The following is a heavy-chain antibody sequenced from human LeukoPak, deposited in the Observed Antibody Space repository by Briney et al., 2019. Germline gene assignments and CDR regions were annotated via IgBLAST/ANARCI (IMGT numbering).Heavy chain of an antibody. J-gene: IGHJ5*02. CDR1: GYTFTSYG. V-gene: IGHV1-18*01. CDR2: ISAYNGNT. D-gene: IGHD6-13*01. Sequence: GASVKVSCKASGYTFTSYGISWVRQAPGQGLEWMGWISAYNGNTNYAQKLQGRVTMTTDTSTSTAYMELRSLRSDDTAVYYCARGRWYSSSWYDWFDPWGQGTLATVSS. CDR3: ARGRWYSSSWYDWFDP.